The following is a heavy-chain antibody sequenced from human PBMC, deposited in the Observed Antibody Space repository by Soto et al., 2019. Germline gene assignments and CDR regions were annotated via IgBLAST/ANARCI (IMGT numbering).Heavy chain of an antibody. D-gene: IGHD2-2*01. CDR2: ISLYSDGT. Sequence: GASVKVSCKTSGYTFNSYYMHWVRQAPGQPLEWLGWISLYSDGTNYAQKFQGRVSMTTDTSTTTAYMELRSLRSDDTAVYYCARVVPGAEAWFGPWGQGTLVTVSS. CDR1: GYTFNSYY. J-gene: IGHJ5*02. CDR3: ARVVPGAEAWFGP. V-gene: IGHV1-18*04.